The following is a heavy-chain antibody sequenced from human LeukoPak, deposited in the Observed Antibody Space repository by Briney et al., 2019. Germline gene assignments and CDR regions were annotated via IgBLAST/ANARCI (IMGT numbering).Heavy chain of an antibody. CDR1: GFTFSDFR. CDR2: IFPSSDEI. Sequence: PGGSLRLSCAASGFTFSDFRMNWVRQAPGKGLEWVSSIFPSSDEIHYADSVKGRFTISRDNSRSTLSLQMDSLRAEDTATYYSATYRQIQVPFEFWGQGTLVTVSS. D-gene: IGHD5-18*01. J-gene: IGHJ4*02. CDR3: ATYRQIQVPFEF. V-gene: IGHV3-23*01.